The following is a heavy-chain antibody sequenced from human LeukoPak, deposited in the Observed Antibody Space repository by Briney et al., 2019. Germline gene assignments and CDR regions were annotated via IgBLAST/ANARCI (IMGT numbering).Heavy chain of an antibody. CDR3: AKDPLVVAATPNWFDP. CDR1: GFTFSSYG. CDR2: IRYDGSNK. Sequence: SGGSLRLSCAASGFTFSSYGMHWVRQAPGKGLEWVAFIRYDGSNKYYADSVKGRFTISRDNSKNTLYLQMNSLRAEDTAVYYCAKDPLVVAATPNWFDPWGQGTLVTVSS. D-gene: IGHD2-15*01. V-gene: IGHV3-30*02. J-gene: IGHJ5*02.